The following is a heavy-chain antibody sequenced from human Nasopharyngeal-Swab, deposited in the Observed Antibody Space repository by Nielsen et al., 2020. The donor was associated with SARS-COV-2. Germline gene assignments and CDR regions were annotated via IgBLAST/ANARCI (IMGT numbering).Heavy chain of an antibody. Sequence: GGSLRLSCAASGFTFSSYWMSWVRQAPGKGLEWVAVISYDGSNKYYADSVKGRFTISRDNSKNTLYLQMNSLRAEDTAVYYCARDYYDILTGYLPYYYYGMDVWGQGTTVTVSS. CDR1: GFTFSSYW. J-gene: IGHJ6*02. V-gene: IGHV3-30-3*01. CDR3: ARDYYDILTGYLPYYYYGMDV. CDR2: ISYDGSNK. D-gene: IGHD3-9*01.